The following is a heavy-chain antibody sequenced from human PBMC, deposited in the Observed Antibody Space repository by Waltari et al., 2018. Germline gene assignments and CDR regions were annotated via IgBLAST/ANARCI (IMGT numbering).Heavy chain of an antibody. V-gene: IGHV1-2*02. CDR2: INPNSGGT. CDR3: ARLKGDSSGFHWFDP. D-gene: IGHD3-22*01. Sequence: QVQLVQSGAEVKKPGASVKVSCKASRYTFTGYYIPWVRQAPGQGLEWMGWINPNSGGTNYAQKFQGRVTMTRDASISTAYMELSRLRSDDTAVYYCARLKGDSSGFHWFDPWGQGTLVPVSS. CDR1: RYTFTGYY. J-gene: IGHJ5*02.